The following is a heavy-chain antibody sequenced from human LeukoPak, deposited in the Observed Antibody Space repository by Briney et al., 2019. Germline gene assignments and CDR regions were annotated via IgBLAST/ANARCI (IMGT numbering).Heavy chain of an antibody. CDR3: ARDAGRYFDWLGY. D-gene: IGHD3-9*01. CDR2: IWYDGSNK. Sequence: GRSLGLSCAASGFTFSSYGMHWVRQAPGKGLEWVAVIWYDGSNKYYADSVKGRFTISRGNSKNTLYLQMNSLRAEDTAVYYCARDAGRYFDWLGYWGQGTLVTVSS. V-gene: IGHV3-33*01. CDR1: GFTFSSYG. J-gene: IGHJ4*02.